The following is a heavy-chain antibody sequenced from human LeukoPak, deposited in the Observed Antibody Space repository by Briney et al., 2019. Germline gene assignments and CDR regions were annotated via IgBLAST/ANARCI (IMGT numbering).Heavy chain of an antibody. CDR2: IKQDGGET. CDR1: GFTFSSYW. Sequence: GGSLRLSCAASGFTFSSYWMSWVRQAPGKGLEWVANIKQDGGETYYVDSVKGRFTISRDNAKNSLYLQMNSLRAEDTALYFCARGTYSFSSTSYYLYYMDVWGRGTTVSVSS. J-gene: IGHJ6*03. CDR3: ARGTYSFSSTSYYLYYMDV. D-gene: IGHD5-18*01. V-gene: IGHV3-7*01.